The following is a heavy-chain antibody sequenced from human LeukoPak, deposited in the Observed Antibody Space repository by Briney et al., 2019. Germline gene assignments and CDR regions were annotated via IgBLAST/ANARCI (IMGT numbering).Heavy chain of an antibody. D-gene: IGHD1-26*01. CDR2: VKSKTDGGTT. CDR3: TSDPRIGRYFDY. Sequence: GGSLRLSCAASGFTFSSYAMSWVRQVPGKGLEWVGRVKSKTDGGTTDYAAPVKGRFTISRDDSENTVYLQMNSLKTEDTAVYYCTSDPRIGRYFDYWGQGTLVTVSS. CDR1: GFTFSSYA. J-gene: IGHJ4*02. V-gene: IGHV3-15*01.